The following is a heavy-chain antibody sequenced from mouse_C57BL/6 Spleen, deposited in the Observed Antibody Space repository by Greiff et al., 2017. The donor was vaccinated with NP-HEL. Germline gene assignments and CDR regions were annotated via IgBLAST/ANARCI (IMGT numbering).Heavy chain of an antibody. CDR3: ARRGTAQYYFDY. CDR1: GYSFTGYY. D-gene: IGHD3-3*01. Sequence: VQLQQSGPELVKPGASVKISCKASGYSFTGYYMNWVKQSPEKSLEWIGEINPSTGGTTYNQKFKAKATLTVDKSSSTAYMQLKSLTSEDSAVYYCARRGTAQYYFDYWAKAPLSQSPQ. J-gene: IGHJ2*01. CDR2: INPSTGGT. V-gene: IGHV1-42*01.